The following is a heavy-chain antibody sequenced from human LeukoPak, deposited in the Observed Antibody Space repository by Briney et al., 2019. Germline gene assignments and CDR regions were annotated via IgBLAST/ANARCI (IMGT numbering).Heavy chain of an antibody. CDR3: ARHEGYSYAFDY. J-gene: IGHJ4*02. Sequence: SETLSLTCTSSGGSISSFRWSWIRQPPGKGLEWIGYIYYSGSTNYNPSLKSRVTISVDTSKNQFSLKLSSVTAADTAVYYCARHEGYSYAFDYWGQGTLVTVSS. CDR1: GGSISSFR. D-gene: IGHD5-18*01. V-gene: IGHV4-59*08. CDR2: IYYSGST.